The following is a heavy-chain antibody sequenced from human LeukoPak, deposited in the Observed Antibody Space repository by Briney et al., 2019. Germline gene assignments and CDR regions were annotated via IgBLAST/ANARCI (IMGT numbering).Heavy chain of an antibody. V-gene: IGHV4-31*03. CDR2: IHYSGST. J-gene: IGHJ4*02. CDR1: GGSISSDVYY. D-gene: IGHD6-19*01. CDR3: ARTGAVAGMVGFDY. Sequence: PSETLSLTCTVSGGSISSDVYYWSWIRQHPGRALEWIGYIHYSGSTYYNPSLKSRLSISVDTSNNQFSLKLSSVTAADTAVYYCARTGAVAGMVGFDYWGQGTLVTVSS.